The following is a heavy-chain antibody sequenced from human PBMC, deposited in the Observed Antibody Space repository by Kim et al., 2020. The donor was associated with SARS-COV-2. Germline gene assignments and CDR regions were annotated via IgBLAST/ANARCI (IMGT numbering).Heavy chain of an antibody. V-gene: IGHV3-9*01. CDR1: GFTFDDYA. CDR2: ISWNSGSI. Sequence: LSLTCAASGFTFDDYAMHWVRQAPGKGLEWVSGISWNSGSIGYADSVKGRFTISRDNAKNSLYLQMNSLRAEDTALYYCAKDMSSSVWTGFDPWGQGTLVTVSS. D-gene: IGHD3-16*01. J-gene: IGHJ5*02. CDR3: AKDMSSSVWTGFDP.